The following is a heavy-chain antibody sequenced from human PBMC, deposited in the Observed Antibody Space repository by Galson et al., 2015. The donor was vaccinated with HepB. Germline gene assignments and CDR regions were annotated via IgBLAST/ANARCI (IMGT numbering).Heavy chain of an antibody. CDR2: IYSGGST. CDR3: ARDSLPYSGSDNPRDYYYGMDV. V-gene: IGHV3-53*04. CDR1: GFTVSSNY. D-gene: IGHD1-26*01. Sequence: SLRLSCAASGFTVSSNYMSWVRQAPGKGLEWVSVIYSGGSTYYADSVKGRFTISRHNSKNTLYLQMNSLRAEDTAVYYCARDSLPYSGSDNPRDYYYGMDVWGQGTTVTVSS. J-gene: IGHJ6*02.